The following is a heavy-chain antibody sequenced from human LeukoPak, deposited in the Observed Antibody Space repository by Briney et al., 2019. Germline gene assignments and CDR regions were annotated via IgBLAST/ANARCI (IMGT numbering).Heavy chain of an antibody. CDR1: GFTFSSYA. D-gene: IGHD6-13*01. Sequence: GGSLRLSCAASGFTFSSYAMHWVRQAPGKGLEWVAVISYDGSNKYYADSVKDRFTISRDNSKNTLYPQMNSLRAEDTAVYYCARGSTGSWYYYYGMDVWGQGTTVTVSS. CDR2: ISYDGSNK. CDR3: ARGSTGSWYYYYGMDV. J-gene: IGHJ6*02. V-gene: IGHV3-30*04.